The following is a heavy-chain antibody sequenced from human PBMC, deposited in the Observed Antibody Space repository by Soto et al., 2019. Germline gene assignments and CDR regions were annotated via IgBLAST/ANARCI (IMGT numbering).Heavy chain of an antibody. Sequence: ASVKVSCKASGGTFSSYAISWVRQAPGQGLEWMGWINPNSGGTNYAQKFQGWVTMTRDTSISTAYMELSRLRSDDTAVYYCARELSDYDAFDIWGQGTMVTVSS. D-gene: IGHD3-10*01. J-gene: IGHJ3*02. CDR2: INPNSGGT. CDR3: ARELSDYDAFDI. CDR1: GGTFSSYA. V-gene: IGHV1-2*04.